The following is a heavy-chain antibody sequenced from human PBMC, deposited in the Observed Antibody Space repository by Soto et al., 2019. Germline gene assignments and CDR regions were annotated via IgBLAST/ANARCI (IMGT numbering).Heavy chain of an antibody. CDR2: IYYSGST. CDR3: ATKPSGSAWFYFDY. V-gene: IGHV4-59*01. J-gene: IGHJ4*02. Sequence: SETLSLTCTVSGGSISSYYWSWIRQPPGEGLEWIGYIYYSGSTNYNPSLKSRVTISVDTSKNQFSLKLSSVTAADTAVYYCATKPSGSAWFYFDYWGQGTLVTVSS. CDR1: GGSISSYY. D-gene: IGHD1-26*01.